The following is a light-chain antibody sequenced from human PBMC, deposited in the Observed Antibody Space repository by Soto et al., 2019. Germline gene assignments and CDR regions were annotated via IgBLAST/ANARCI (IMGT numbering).Light chain of an antibody. Sequence: DIQLTQSQSSLSACVGDSVAITWQASQDISNYLNWYQQKPGKAPKLLIYDASNLETGVPSRFSGSGSGTDFTFTISSLQPEDIATYYCQQYDNLPLTFGGGTKVDIK. J-gene: IGKJ4*01. CDR3: QQYDNLPLT. V-gene: IGKV1-33*01. CDR2: DAS. CDR1: QDISNY.